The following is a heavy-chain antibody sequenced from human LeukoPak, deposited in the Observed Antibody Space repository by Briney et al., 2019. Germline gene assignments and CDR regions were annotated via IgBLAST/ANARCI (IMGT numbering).Heavy chain of an antibody. CDR3: ARGRRITIFRDAFDI. V-gene: IGHV4-34*01. Sequence: PSETLSLTCAVYGGSFSGYYRSWIRQPPGKGLEWIGEINHSGSTNYNPSLKSRVTISVDTSKNQFSLKLSSVTAADTAVYYCARGRRITIFRDAFDIWGQGTMVTVSS. J-gene: IGHJ3*02. CDR2: INHSGST. CDR1: GGSFSGYY. D-gene: IGHD3-3*01.